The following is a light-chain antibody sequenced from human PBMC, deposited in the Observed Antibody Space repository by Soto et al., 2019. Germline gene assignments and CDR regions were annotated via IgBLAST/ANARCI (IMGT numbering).Light chain of an antibody. CDR1: QSVSSY. CDR3: QQRSNWPGFR. V-gene: IGKV3-11*01. CDR2: DAS. Sequence: EIVLTQSPATLSLSPGERATLSCRASQSVSSYLAWYQQKPGQAPRLLIYDASNRATGIPARFSGSGSGTDFTLTISSLEPEDFAVYYCQQRSNWPGFRFGPGTNVDIK. J-gene: IGKJ3*01.